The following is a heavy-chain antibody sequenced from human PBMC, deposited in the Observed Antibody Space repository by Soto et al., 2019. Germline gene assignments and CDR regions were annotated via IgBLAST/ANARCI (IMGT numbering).Heavy chain of an antibody. V-gene: IGHV4-34*01. Sequence: SETLSLTCAVYGGSFSGYYWSWIRQPPGKGLEWIGEINHSGSTNYNPSLKSRVTISVDTSKNQFSLKLSSVTAADTAVYYCARDPRGYSYGGGMDVWGQGTTVTVSS. CDR3: ARDPRGYSYGGGMDV. J-gene: IGHJ6*02. CDR2: INHSGST. CDR1: GGSFSGYY. D-gene: IGHD5-18*01.